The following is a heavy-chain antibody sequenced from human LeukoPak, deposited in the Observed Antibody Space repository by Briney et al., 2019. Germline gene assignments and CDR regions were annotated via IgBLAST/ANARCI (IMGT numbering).Heavy chain of an antibody. J-gene: IGHJ6*03. CDR1: GFTFSSYA. CDR2: ISYDGSNK. Sequence: PGGSLRLSCAASGFTFSSYAMHWVRQAPGKGLEWVAVISYDGSNKYYADSVKGRFTISRDNSKNTLYLQMNSLRAEDTAVYYCATQGAKKLEVDYYSSRDVWGKGPTVTVSS. CDR3: ATQGAKKLEVDYYSSRDV. V-gene: IGHV3-30-3*01. D-gene: IGHD6-13*01.